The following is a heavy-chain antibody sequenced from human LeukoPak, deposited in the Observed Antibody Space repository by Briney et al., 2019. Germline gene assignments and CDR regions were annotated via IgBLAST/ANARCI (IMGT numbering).Heavy chain of an antibody. V-gene: IGHV4-34*01. CDR1: GGSFSGYY. CDR3: ARDNRYRIYYYDSSGYLGVDY. J-gene: IGHJ4*02. CDR2: INHSGST. D-gene: IGHD3-22*01. Sequence: PSETLSLTCAVYGGSFSGYYWSWIRQPPGKGLEWIGEINHSGSTNYNPSLKSRVTISVDTSKNQFSLKLSSVTAADTAVYYCARDNRYRIYYYDSSGYLGVDYWGQGTLVTVSS.